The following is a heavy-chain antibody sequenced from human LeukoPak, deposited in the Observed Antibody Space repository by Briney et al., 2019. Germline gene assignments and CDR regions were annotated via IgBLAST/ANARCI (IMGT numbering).Heavy chain of an antibody. CDR1: GGSISSGGYY. J-gene: IGHJ4*02. CDR2: IYYSGST. Sequence: ASETLSLTCTVSGGSISSGGYYWSWIRQHPGKGLEWIGNIYYSGSTYYSPSLKSRVTMSVDTSKNQFSLTLISVTAADTAVYFCARAAPNYYDSSGSLRNPYFDYWGQGTLVIVSS. D-gene: IGHD3-22*01. V-gene: IGHV4-31*03. CDR3: ARAAPNYYDSSGSLRNPYFDY.